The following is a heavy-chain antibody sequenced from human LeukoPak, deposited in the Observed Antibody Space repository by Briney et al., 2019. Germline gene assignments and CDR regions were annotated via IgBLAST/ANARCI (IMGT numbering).Heavy chain of an antibody. V-gene: IGHV3-33*01. J-gene: IGHJ3*02. CDR3: VRSRSTWFGEVLAAFDI. Sequence: GGSLTLSCAASGFTFSSYGMHWVRQAPGKGLEGVAFIWYDGSNKYYADSVKGRFTISRDNSKNTLYLQMNSLRAEDTAVYYCVRSRSTWFGEVLAAFDIWGQGTIVTVSS. D-gene: IGHD3-10*01. CDR2: IWYDGSNK. CDR1: GFTFSSYG.